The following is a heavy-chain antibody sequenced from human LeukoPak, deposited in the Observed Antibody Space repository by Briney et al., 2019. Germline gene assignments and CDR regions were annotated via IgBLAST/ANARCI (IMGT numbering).Heavy chain of an antibody. J-gene: IGHJ4*02. V-gene: IGHV4-39*07. CDR3: ATLVGATIYFDY. CDR1: GGSISNRSHF. D-gene: IGHD1-26*01. CDR2: IYYSGST. Sequence: SETLSLTCTVSGGSISNRSHFWGWIRQTPGKGLEWIGSIYYSGSTYYDPSLKSRVTISVDTSKNQFSLKLSSVTAADTAVYYCATLVGATIYFDYWGQGTLVTVSS.